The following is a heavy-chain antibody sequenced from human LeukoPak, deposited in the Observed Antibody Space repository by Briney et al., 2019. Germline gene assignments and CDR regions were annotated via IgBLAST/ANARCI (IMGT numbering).Heavy chain of an antibody. CDR3: ARDSSGSLDY. J-gene: IGHJ4*02. CDR2: INHSGST. CDR1: GGSISSYY. D-gene: IGHD3-22*01. V-gene: IGHV4-34*01. Sequence: PSETLSLTCNVSGGSISSYYWSWIRQPPGKGLEWIGEINHSGSTNYNPSLKSRVTISVDTSKNQFSLKLSSVTAADTAVYYCARDSSGSLDYWGQGTLVTVSS.